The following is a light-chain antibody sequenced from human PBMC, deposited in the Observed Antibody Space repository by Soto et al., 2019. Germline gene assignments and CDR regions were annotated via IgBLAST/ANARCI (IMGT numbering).Light chain of an antibody. J-gene: IGLJ2*01. CDR2: EGS. V-gene: IGLV2-23*01. CDR1: SSDVGSYNL. CDR3: CSYAGSSTYVV. Sequence: QSALTQPASVSGSPGQSITISCTGTSSDVGSYNLLSWYQQHPGKAPKLMIYEGSKRPSGVSNRFSGSKSGNTASLTISGLQAEDEADYYCCSYAGSSTYVVFGGGTKVTVL.